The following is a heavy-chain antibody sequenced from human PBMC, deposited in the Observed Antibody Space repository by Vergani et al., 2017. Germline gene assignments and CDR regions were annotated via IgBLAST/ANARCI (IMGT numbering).Heavy chain of an antibody. V-gene: IGHV3-30*02. CDR2: IQFDGSNQ. CDR1: GFTLRNYD. D-gene: IGHD3-16*01. J-gene: IGHJ4*02. CDR3: AKHFRGWGIDY. Sequence: QVQLVESGGGVVQRGGSLRLSCATSGFTLRNYDMQWIRQGPGKGLEFVALIQFDGSNQYYADSVKGRFTLSRDFSKNKLYLQMNSLRTDDTATYYCAKHFRGWGIDYWGQGTQVIVSS.